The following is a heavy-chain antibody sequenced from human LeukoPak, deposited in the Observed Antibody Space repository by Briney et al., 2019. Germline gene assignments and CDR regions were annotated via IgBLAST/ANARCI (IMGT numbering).Heavy chain of an antibody. CDR1: GFTFSSYA. CDR2: ISYDGGKE. Sequence: GGSLRLSCAASGFTFSSYALHWVRQAPGKGLEWVAVISYDGGKEYYADSVKGRFIISRDNSKNTLYLQMNSLRGEDTAVYYCARADSSGYGYFDYWGQGTLVTVSP. CDR3: ARADSSGYGYFDY. D-gene: IGHD3-22*01. J-gene: IGHJ4*02. V-gene: IGHV3-30-3*01.